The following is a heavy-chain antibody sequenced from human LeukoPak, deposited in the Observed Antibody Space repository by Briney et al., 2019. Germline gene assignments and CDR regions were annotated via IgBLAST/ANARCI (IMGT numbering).Heavy chain of an antibody. CDR3: ASDSSGYCLFDY. J-gene: IGHJ4*02. CDR1: GLTLNDYY. D-gene: IGHD3-22*01. Sequence: GGSLRLSCAASGLTLNDYYMSWIRQAPGKGLEWVSYISSSGSTIYYADSVKGRFTISRDNAKNSLYLQMNSLRAEDTAVYYCASDSSGYCLFDYWGQGTLVTVSS. CDR2: ISSSGSTI. V-gene: IGHV3-11*01.